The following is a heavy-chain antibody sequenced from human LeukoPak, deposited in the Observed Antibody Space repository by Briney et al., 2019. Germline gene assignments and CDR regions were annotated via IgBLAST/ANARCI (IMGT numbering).Heavy chain of an antibody. J-gene: IGHJ5*02. CDR3: ARHSAGWALIWFDP. V-gene: IGHV4-59*08. CDR2: ISYSGIT. D-gene: IGHD6-19*01. Sequence: KPSETLSLTCTVSGDSISTYYWSWIRQPPGKGLEWLGYISYSGITNYNPSLKSRVTISIDTSKSQFSLKVTSVTAADTAVYYCARHSAGWALIWFDPWGQGTLVTVSS. CDR1: GDSISTYY.